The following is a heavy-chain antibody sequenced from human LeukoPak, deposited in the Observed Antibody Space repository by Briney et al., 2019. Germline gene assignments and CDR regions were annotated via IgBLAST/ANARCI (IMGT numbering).Heavy chain of an antibody. CDR3: TTRGGDTLMRTEAFDY. V-gene: IGHV1-2*02. D-gene: IGHD3-16*01. J-gene: IGHJ4*02. Sequence: GASVKVSCKASGGTFTGYYMHWVRQAPGQGLEWIGWINTISGGTNYAQKFQGRVTMTRDTSINTAYMDLRRLTSDDTAIYYCTTRGGDTLMRTEAFDYWGLGTLVTVSS. CDR1: GGTFTGYY. CDR2: INTISGGT.